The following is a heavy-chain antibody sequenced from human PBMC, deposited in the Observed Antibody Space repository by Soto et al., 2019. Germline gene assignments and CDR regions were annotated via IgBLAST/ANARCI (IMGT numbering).Heavy chain of an antibody. CDR3: ARDFNSIFDDFADMRWNFDP. Sequence: SETLSLTCSVTGGSINNYYWSWVRQSAGRGLEWIGRVFTTGTTDYNPSLKGRVTISVDTSKNQFSLSLRSVTAADTAIYYCARDFNSIFDDFADMRWNFDPWGQGTLVTVSS. CDR1: GGSINNYY. V-gene: IGHV4-4*07. J-gene: IGHJ5*02. D-gene: IGHD3-3*02. CDR2: VFTTGTT.